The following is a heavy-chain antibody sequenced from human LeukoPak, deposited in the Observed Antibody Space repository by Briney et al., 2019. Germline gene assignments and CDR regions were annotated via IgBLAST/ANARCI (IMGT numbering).Heavy chain of an antibody. Sequence: SETLSLTCRVSGGSISSGDYYWSWIRQPPGKGLEWIGNIYDSGSTYYNSSLKSRVTISVDTSKNQFSLKLSSVTAADTAVYYCARLYTYESYWYFDLWGRGTLVTVSS. CDR1: GGSISSGDYY. CDR2: IYDSGST. CDR3: ARLYTYESYWYFDL. V-gene: IGHV4-30-4*01. J-gene: IGHJ2*01. D-gene: IGHD5-18*01.